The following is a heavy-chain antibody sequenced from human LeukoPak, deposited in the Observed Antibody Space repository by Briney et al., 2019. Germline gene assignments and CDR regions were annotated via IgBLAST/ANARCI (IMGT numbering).Heavy chain of an antibody. Sequence: ASVKVSCKASGYTFTGYYMHWVRQAPGQGLEWMGWINPNSGGTNYAQKFQGRVTMTRDTSISTAYMELSRLRSDDTAVYYCARDQREQWLFRDHYFDYWGQGTLATVSS. CDR2: INPNSGGT. V-gene: IGHV1-2*02. J-gene: IGHJ4*02. CDR3: ARDQREQWLFRDHYFDY. CDR1: GYTFTGYY. D-gene: IGHD6-19*01.